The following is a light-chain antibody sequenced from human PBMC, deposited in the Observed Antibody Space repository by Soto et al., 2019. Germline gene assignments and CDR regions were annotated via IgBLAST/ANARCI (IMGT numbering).Light chain of an antibody. Sequence: DIQMTQSPSSLSASVGDRVTITCRASQSISSYLHWYQQKPGKAPNLLIYAASTLQSGVPSRFSGSGSGTDFTLTISRMEPEDFAVYCCQQYGSSPRTFGQGTKVDIK. CDR3: QQYGSSPRT. CDR2: AAS. CDR1: QSISSY. V-gene: IGKV1-39*01. J-gene: IGKJ1*01.